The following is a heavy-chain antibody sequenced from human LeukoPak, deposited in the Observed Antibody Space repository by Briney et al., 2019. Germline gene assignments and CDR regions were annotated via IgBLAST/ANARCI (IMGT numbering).Heavy chain of an antibody. CDR3: ARSTVALDY. D-gene: IGHD4-11*01. CDR2: IYSGGVT. CDR1: GFSVSSYH. V-gene: IGHV3-53*01. J-gene: IGHJ4*02. Sequence: QTGGSLRLSCAASGFSVSSYHMSWVRQPPGRGLEWVSIIYSGGVTYYADSVKGRFTISRDNSKNTVFLQMISLTAGDTAVYYCARSTVALDYWGQGTLVTVSS.